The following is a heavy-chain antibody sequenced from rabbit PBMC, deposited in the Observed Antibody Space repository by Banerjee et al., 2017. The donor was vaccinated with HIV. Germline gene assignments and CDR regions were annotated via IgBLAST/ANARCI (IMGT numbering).Heavy chain of an antibody. V-gene: IGHV1S45*01. CDR1: GLDFSSSYW. J-gene: IGHJ4*01. CDR3: ARDSAGREDFKL. CDR2: IDVSKSGST. Sequence: QEQLKESGGDLVKPGASLTLTCKASGLDFSSSYWICWVRQAPGKGLEWIACIDVSKSGSTYYASWAKGRFTISKTSSTTVTLQMTSLTAADTATYFCARDSAGREDFKLGGP. D-gene: IGHD4-2*01.